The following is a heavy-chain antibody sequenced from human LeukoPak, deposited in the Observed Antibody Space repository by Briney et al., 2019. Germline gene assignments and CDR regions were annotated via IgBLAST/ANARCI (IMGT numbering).Heavy chain of an antibody. CDR3: ARDLTGTNYYFDY. CDR2: IWYDGSNK. V-gene: IGHV3-33*01. D-gene: IGHD1-7*01. Sequence: GGSLRLSCAASGFTFSSYGMHWVRQAPGKGLEWVAVIWYDGSNKYYADPVKGRFTISRDNSKNTLYLQMNSLRAEDTAVYYCARDLTGTNYYFDYWGQGTLVTVSS. J-gene: IGHJ4*02. CDR1: GFTFSSYG.